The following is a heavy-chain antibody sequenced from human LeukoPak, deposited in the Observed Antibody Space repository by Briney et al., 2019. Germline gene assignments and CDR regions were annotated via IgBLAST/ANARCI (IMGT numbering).Heavy chain of an antibody. Sequence: SETLSHTCTVSVDSISSYYWSCIRQPAGKGLEWSGRIYIRGSTDYNASLTSRVTTSLDTSNNQFSLKLSAVTAADTAVYYCARDGNISGIDPWGQGTLVIVSS. D-gene: IGHD2/OR15-2a*01. CDR2: IYIRGST. V-gene: IGHV4-4*07. CDR3: ARDGNISGIDP. CDR1: VDSISSYY. J-gene: IGHJ5*02.